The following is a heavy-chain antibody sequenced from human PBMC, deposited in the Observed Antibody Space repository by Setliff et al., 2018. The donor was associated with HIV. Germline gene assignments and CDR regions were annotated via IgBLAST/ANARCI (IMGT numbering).Heavy chain of an antibody. CDR1: GGSISSSNYC. CDR2: IYYSGSA. CDR3: ARTSILYSSSWYVSKNWFDP. D-gene: IGHD6-13*01. V-gene: IGHV4-39*07. Sequence: PSETLSLTCTVSGGSISSSNYCWGWIRQPPGKGLEWIGSIYYSGSAYYNPSLKSRVTISVDTSKNQFSLKLTSVTAADTAVYYCARTSILYSSSWYVSKNWFDPWGQGTLVTVS. J-gene: IGHJ5*02.